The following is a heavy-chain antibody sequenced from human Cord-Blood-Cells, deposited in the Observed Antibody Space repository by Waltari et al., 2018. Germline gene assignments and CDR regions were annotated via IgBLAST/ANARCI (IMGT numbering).Heavy chain of an antibody. J-gene: IGHJ6*02. Sequence: QVQLVESGGGVVQPGGSLRLSCAASGFTFSSCGMHWVRQAPGKGLEWVAFIRYDGSNKYYADSVKGRFTISRDNSKNTLYLQMNSLRAEDTAVYYCAKASTGEGYGMDVWGQGP. CDR1: GFTFSSCG. CDR2: IRYDGSNK. D-gene: IGHD7-27*01. V-gene: IGHV3-30*02. CDR3: AKASTGEGYGMDV.